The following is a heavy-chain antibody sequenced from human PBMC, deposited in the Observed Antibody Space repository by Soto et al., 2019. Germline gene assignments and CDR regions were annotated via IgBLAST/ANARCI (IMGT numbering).Heavy chain of an antibody. CDR3: ARGGGLLIWFGLNWFDP. V-gene: IGHV4-59*01. Sequence: PSETLSLTCTVSGGSISSYYWSWIRQPPGKGLEWIGYIYYSGSTNYNPSLKSRVTISVDTSKNQFSLKLSSVTAADTAVYYCARGGGLLIWFGLNWFDPWGQGTLVTVSS. D-gene: IGHD3-10*01. J-gene: IGHJ5*02. CDR1: GGSISSYY. CDR2: IYYSGST.